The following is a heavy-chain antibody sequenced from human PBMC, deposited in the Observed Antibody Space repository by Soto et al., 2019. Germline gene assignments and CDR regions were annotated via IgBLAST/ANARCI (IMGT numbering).Heavy chain of an antibody. J-gene: IGHJ6*03. V-gene: IGHV1-24*01. D-gene: IGHD1-7*01. Sequence: ASVKVSCKVSGYTLTELSMHWVRQAPGKGLEWMGGFDPEDGETIYAQKFQGRVTMTEDTSTDTAYMELSSLRSEDTAVYYCATYNWNYSGFYYYYYMDVWGKGTTVNVSS. CDR2: FDPEDGET. CDR3: ATYNWNYSGFYYYYYMDV. CDR1: GYTLTELS.